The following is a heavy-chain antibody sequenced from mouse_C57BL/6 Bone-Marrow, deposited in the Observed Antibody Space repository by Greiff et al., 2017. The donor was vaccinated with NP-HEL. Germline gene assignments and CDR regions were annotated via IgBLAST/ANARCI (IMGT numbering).Heavy chain of an antibody. CDR3: ARDGGNPSYWYFDD. D-gene: IGHD1-1*02. J-gene: IGHJ1*03. CDR2: IHPNSGST. CDR1: GYTFTSYW. V-gene: IGHV1-64*01. Sequence: QVQLQQPGAELVKPGASVKLSCKASGYTFTSYWMHWVKQRPGQGLEWIGMIHPNSGSTNYNEKFKSKATLTVDKSSSTAYMQLSSLTSEDSAVYYCARDGGNPSYWYFDDWGTGTTVTVSS.